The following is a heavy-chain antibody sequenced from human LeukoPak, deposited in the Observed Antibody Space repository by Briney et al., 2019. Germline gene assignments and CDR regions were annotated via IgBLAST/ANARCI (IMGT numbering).Heavy chain of an antibody. D-gene: IGHD6-13*01. CDR1: GFTFSSYA. Sequence: GSLSLSCAASGFTFSSYAMHWVRQAPGKGLEWVAFIHYDGSNNYYADSVKGRFTISRDNSKNTLYLQMNTLRADDTAVYYCAKDHGSSDWYYFDYWGQGTLVTVSS. CDR2: IHYDGSNN. V-gene: IGHV3-30*02. J-gene: IGHJ4*02. CDR3: AKDHGSSDWYYFDY.